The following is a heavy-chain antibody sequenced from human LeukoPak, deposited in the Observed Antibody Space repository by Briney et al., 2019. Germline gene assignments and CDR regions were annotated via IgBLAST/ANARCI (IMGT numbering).Heavy chain of an antibody. D-gene: IGHD6-13*01. Sequence: TSVKVSCKASGFTFTSSATQWVRQARGQRLEWIGWIVVGSGNTNYAQKFQERVTITRDMSTSTAYMELSSLRSEDTAVYYCAAAAADNYYYYYMDVWGKGTTVTVSS. CDR3: AAAAADNYYYYYMDV. V-gene: IGHV1-58*02. CDR2: IVVGSGNT. CDR1: GFTFTSSA. J-gene: IGHJ6*03.